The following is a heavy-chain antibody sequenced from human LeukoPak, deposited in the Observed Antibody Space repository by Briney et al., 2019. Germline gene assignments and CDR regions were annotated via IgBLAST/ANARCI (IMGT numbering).Heavy chain of an antibody. V-gene: IGHV1-8*01. CDR1: GYTFTSYD. CDR3: AVVAAAILGEVYYYGMDV. D-gene: IGHD2-2*02. Sequence: ASVKVSCRASGYTFTSYDINWVRQATGQGLEWMGWMNPNSGNTGYAQKFQGRVTMTRNTSISTACMELSSLRSEDTAVYYCAVVAAAILGEVYYYGMDVWGQGTTVTVSS. CDR2: MNPNSGNT. J-gene: IGHJ6*02.